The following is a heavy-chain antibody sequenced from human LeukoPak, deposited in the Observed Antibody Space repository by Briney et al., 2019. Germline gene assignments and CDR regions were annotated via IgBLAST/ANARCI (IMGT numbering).Heavy chain of an antibody. CDR2: ISGSGGST. Sequence: GGSLRLSCVASGFTFTSYSMNWVRQAPGKGLEWVSAISGSGGSTYCADSVKGRFTISRDNSKNTLYLQMNSLRAEDTAVYYCAKPLYRTTVTTGFDYWGQGTLVTVSS. V-gene: IGHV3-23*01. J-gene: IGHJ4*02. CDR3: AKPLYRTTVTTGFDY. CDR1: GFTFTSYS. D-gene: IGHD4-17*01.